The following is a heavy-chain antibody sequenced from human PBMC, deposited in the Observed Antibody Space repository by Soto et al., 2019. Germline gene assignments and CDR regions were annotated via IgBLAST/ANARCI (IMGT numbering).Heavy chain of an antibody. J-gene: IGHJ6*02. D-gene: IGHD3-9*01. Sequence: GGSLRLSCAASGFTFSSYAMSWVRQAPGKGLEWVSAISGSGGSTYYADSVKGRFTISRDNSKNTLYLQMNSLRAEDTAVYYCAKSSVLRYFDWSYGMDVWGQGTTVTVSS. CDR3: AKSSVLRYFDWSYGMDV. V-gene: IGHV3-23*01. CDR2: ISGSGGST. CDR1: GFTFSSYA.